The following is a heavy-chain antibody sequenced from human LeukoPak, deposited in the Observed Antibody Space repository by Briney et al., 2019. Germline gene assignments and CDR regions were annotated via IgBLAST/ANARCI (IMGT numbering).Heavy chain of an antibody. J-gene: IGHJ6*02. V-gene: IGHV1-2*02. D-gene: IGHD3-10*01. CDR3: AREFSGNPGYYGMDV. CDR2: INPNSGGT. Sequence: ASVQDSCKASGYTFIRYYMHWVRQAPARGLEWMGCINPNSGGTNYAQKFHDRLTITRDTSISTAYMELSTLRSDDTTVYYCAREFSGNPGYYGMDVWGQGTTVTVSS. CDR1: GYTFIRYY.